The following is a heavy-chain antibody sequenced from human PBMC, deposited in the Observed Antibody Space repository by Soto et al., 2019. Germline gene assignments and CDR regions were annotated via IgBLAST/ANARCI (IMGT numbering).Heavy chain of an antibody. V-gene: IGHV4-30-4*01. D-gene: IGHD2-15*01. CDR2: IYFTGDT. J-gene: IGHJ5*02. CDR3: AMRDVSGRYPHGFDP. CDR1: GGSISSGKYY. Sequence: QVQLQESGPGLVKPSQTLSLTCTVSGGSISSGKYYWSWIRQVPGKGLEWIGYIYFTGDTYYNPSLKSRLMLSRDTSKNQTSLSLRSVTVADTAVYYCAMRDVSGRYPHGFDPWGQGALVTVSA.